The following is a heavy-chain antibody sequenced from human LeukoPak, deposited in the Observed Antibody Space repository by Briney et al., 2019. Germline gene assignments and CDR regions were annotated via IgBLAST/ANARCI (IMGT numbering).Heavy chain of an antibody. V-gene: IGHV3-21*01. D-gene: IGHD6-6*01. CDR2: IGSDSTYI. J-gene: IGHJ4*02. CDR1: GFTFSSYS. Sequence: GGSLRLSCAASGFTFSSYSMNWVRQAPGKVLEWVSSIGSDSTYIYYTDSVKGRFTISRDNAKNSLYLQMNSLRAEDTAVYYCARGGRRPFDYWGQGTLVTVSS. CDR3: ARGGRRPFDY.